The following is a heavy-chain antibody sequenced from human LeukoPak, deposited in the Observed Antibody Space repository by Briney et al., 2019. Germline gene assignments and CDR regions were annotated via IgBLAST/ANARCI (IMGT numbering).Heavy chain of an antibody. CDR2: IYYSGST. CDR3: ATLDTAMVTAFDY. Sequence: SETLSLTCTVSGGSISSGDYYWSWIRQPPGKGLEWIGYIYYSGSTYYNPSLKSRATISVDTSKNQFSLKLSSVTAADTAVYYCATLDTAMVTAFDYWGQGTLVTVSS. V-gene: IGHV4-30-4*01. CDR1: GGSISSGDYY. D-gene: IGHD5-18*01. J-gene: IGHJ4*02.